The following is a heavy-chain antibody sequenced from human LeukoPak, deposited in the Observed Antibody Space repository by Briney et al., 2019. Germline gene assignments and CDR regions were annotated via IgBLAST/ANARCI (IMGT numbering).Heavy chain of an antibody. CDR2: ISGSGGST. CDR3: AARPTSEAVAPSDF. Sequence: PGGSLRLSCAASGFTFSSYAMSWVRQAPGKGLEWVSAISGSGGSTYYADSVKGRFTISRDNSKSTLYLQMNSLRAEDTATYYCAARPTSEAVAPSDFWGQGTLVTVSS. D-gene: IGHD6-19*01. V-gene: IGHV3-23*01. CDR1: GFTFSSYA. J-gene: IGHJ4*02.